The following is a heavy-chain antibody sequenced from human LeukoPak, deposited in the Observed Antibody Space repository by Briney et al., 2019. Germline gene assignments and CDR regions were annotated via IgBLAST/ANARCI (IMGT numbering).Heavy chain of an antibody. Sequence: ASVEVSCKASGYTFTDHYIHWVRQAPGQGLEWVGWINPNNGDANYARKFQDRVTMTSETSMRTAYLEMTGLEYDDTAVYYCARDTLKQYLQQLGSLDPWGQGTLVTVSS. D-gene: IGHD1-1*01. J-gene: IGHJ5*02. CDR3: ARDTLKQYLQQLGSLDP. CDR1: GYTFTDHY. V-gene: IGHV1-2*02. CDR2: INPNNGDA.